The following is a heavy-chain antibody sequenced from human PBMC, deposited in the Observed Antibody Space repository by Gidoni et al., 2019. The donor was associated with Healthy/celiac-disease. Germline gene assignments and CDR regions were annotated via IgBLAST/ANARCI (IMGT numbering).Heavy chain of an antibody. V-gene: IGHV1-69*06. Sequence: QVQLVQSGAEVKKPGSSVKVSCKASGGPFSSYAISWLRQAPGQGLEWMGGIIPIFGTANYAQKFQGRVTITADKSTSTAYMELSSLRSEDTAVYYCARDPSRAYYYDSSGPLKRWFDPWGQGTLVTVSS. D-gene: IGHD3-22*01. CDR3: ARDPSRAYYYDSSGPLKRWFDP. CDR1: GGPFSSYA. J-gene: IGHJ5*02. CDR2: IIPIFGTA.